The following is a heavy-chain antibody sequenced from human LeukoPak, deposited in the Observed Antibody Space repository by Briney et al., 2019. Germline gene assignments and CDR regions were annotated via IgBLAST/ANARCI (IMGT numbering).Heavy chain of an antibody. D-gene: IGHD4-17*01. J-gene: IGHJ4*02. CDR2: ISYDGSNK. CDR3: AKDLGYGDYIGTGSWGY. V-gene: IGHV3-30-3*01. CDR1: GFTFSSYA. Sequence: GGSLRLSCAASGFTFSSYAMHWVRQAPGKGLEWVAVISYDGSNKYYADSVKGRFTISRDNSKNTLYLQLNSLRAEDTAVYYCAKDLGYGDYIGTGSWGYWGQGTLVTVSS.